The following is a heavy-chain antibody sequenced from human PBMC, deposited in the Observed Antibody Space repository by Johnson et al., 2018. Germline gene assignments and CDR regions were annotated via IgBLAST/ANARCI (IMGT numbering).Heavy chain of an antibody. J-gene: IGHJ4*02. D-gene: IGHD1-26*01. CDR1: GFTFTTYW. V-gene: IGHV3-74*01. Sequence: VQLQESGGGLVQPGGSXRLSCAASGFTFTTYWMHWVRHAPGKGLVWVSYVKSDGSSTAYADSVKGRFTIYRDNAKNKVYLQMNSLRDEDTAVYYCARGGIGNFDYWGQGTLVTVSS. CDR3: ARGGIGNFDY. CDR2: VKSDGSST.